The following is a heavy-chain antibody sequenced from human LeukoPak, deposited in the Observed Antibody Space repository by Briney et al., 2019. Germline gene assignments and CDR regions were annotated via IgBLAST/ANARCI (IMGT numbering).Heavy chain of an antibody. J-gene: IGHJ5*02. V-gene: IGHV3-23*01. D-gene: IGHD3-9*01. CDR3: ASERQHYDILTGYYNWFDP. Sequence: GGSLRLSCAASGFTFSSYAMSWVRQAPGKGLEWVAAISGSGGSTYYADSVKGRFTISRDNSKNTLSLEMNSLRAEDTAVYYCASERQHYDILTGYYNWFDPWGQGTLVTVSS. CDR2: ISGSGGST. CDR1: GFTFSSYA.